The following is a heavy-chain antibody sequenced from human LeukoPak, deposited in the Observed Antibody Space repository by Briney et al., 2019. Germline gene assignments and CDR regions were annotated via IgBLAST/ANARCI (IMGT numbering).Heavy chain of an antibody. Sequence: PGASLQISCKGSGYSFTSYWIGWVRQMPGKGLEWMGIIYPGDSDTRYSPSFQGQVTISVDRSISTAYLQWSSLKASDTAMYYCARRVGRLVPPDYWGQGTLVTVSS. CDR3: ARRVGRLVPPDY. CDR2: IYPGDSDT. J-gene: IGHJ4*02. D-gene: IGHD3-9*01. V-gene: IGHV5-51*01. CDR1: GYSFTSYW.